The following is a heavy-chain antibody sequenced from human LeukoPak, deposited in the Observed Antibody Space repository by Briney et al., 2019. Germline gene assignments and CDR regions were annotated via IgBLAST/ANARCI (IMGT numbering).Heavy chain of an antibody. CDR3: ARGFIAAAWGSYYFDY. D-gene: IGHD6-13*01. CDR1: GFTFSTYG. V-gene: IGHV3-7*03. CDR2: IKQDGSEK. J-gene: IGHJ4*02. Sequence: GNSLRLSCAASGFTFSTYGMQWVRQAPGKGLEWVANIKQDGSEKYYVDSVKGRFTISRDNAKNSLYLQMNSLRAEDTAVYYCARGFIAAAWGSYYFDYWGQGTLVTVSS.